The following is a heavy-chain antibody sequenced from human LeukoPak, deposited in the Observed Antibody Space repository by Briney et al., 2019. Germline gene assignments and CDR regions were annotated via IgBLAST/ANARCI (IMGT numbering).Heavy chain of an antibody. V-gene: IGHV3-20*04. CDR2: INWKGCRT. CDR1: GFMFYDYG. CDR3: ERDYDYGDYPGY. D-gene: IGHD4-17*01. Sequence: PGGSLRLSCAASGFMFYDYGISWVRQAPGKGLEWVSCINWKGCRTVYADSVKGLFTISRDNAKNSMYMQMNSLRAEDTALNYCERDYDYGDYPGYWGQGTLVTVSS. J-gene: IGHJ4*02.